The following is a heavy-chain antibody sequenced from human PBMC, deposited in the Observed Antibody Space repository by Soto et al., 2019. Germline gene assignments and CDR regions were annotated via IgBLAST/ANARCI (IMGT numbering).Heavy chain of an antibody. D-gene: IGHD2-2*01. V-gene: IGHV4-4*07. CDR2: IYTSGST. CDR1: GGSISSYY. Sequence: SETLSLTCTVSGGSISSYYWSWIRQPAGKRLEWIGRIYTSGSTNYNPSLKSRVTMSVDTSKNQFSLKLSSVTAADTAVYYCARDDVVPAAQVGVYYYYGMDVWGQGTMVTVSS. CDR3: ARDDVVPAAQVGVYYYYGMDV. J-gene: IGHJ6*02.